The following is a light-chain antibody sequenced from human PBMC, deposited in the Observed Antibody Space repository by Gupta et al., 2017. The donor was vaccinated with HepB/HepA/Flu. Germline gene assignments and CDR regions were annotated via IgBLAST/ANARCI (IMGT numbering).Light chain of an antibody. CDR3: SSYAGINNGV. V-gene: IGLV2-8*01. J-gene: IGLJ2*01. Sequence: QSALTPPPSASGSPGQSVTISCTGTSSDVGGYTYGSWYQQHPGKAPKLMIYEVSKRPSGVPDRFSGSKSGNTASLTVSGLQAEDEADYFCSSYAGINNGVFGGGTKLTVL. CDR1: SSDVGGYTY. CDR2: EVS.